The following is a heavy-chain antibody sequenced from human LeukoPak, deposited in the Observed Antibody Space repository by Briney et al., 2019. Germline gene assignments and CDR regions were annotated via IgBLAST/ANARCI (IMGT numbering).Heavy chain of an antibody. CDR2: ISSAGTHT. D-gene: IGHD3-16*02. Sequence: GGSLRLSCAASGFSFVNNAMSWVRQTPGKGLEWVSAISSAGTHTFYADSVKGRFTISRDNSKNTLYLQMNSLRAEDTAVYYCAKDHAMITFGGVIVNLDYWGQGTLVTVSS. V-gene: IGHV3-23*01. CDR3: AKDHAMITFGGVIVNLDY. CDR1: GFSFVNNA. J-gene: IGHJ4*02.